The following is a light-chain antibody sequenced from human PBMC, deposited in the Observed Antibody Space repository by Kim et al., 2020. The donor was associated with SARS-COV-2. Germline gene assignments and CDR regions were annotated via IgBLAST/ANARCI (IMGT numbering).Light chain of an antibody. CDR1: QSVGSTY. Sequence: SPGERATLSCRASQSVGSTYLAWYQQKPGQAPRLLIYGASNRATGIPDRFSGSGSGTDFTLTISRLEPEDFAVYYCQQYGSSPWTFAQGTKVDIK. J-gene: IGKJ1*01. V-gene: IGKV3-20*01. CDR3: QQYGSSPWT. CDR2: GAS.